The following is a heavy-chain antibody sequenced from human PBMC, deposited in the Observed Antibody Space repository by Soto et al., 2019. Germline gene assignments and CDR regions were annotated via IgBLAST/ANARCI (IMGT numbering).Heavy chain of an antibody. CDR2: INPNSGGT. J-gene: IGHJ6*02. CDR3: ARGPQAHSSGWPPYYYYGMDV. Sequence: QVQLVQSGAEVKKPGASVKVSCKASGYTFTGYYMHWVRQAPGQGLEWMGWINPNSGGTNYAQKFQGWVTMNRDTSISAAYMELSRLKADDTAVYYCARGPQAHSSGWPPYYYYGMDVWGQGTTVTVSS. CDR1: GYTFTGYY. D-gene: IGHD6-19*01. V-gene: IGHV1-2*04.